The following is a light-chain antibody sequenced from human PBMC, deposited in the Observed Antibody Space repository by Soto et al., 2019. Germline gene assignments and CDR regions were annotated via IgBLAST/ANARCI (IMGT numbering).Light chain of an antibody. V-gene: IGLV2-14*03. Sequence: QAVVTQPASVSGSPGQSITISCTGTSSDVGAYNSVSWYQQDPDKAPKLIIFSVTSRTSGLSDRFSGSKSDNTASLTISGLRTEDEADYYCSSATSSSTYLFGTGTKLTVL. CDR3: SSATSSSTYL. CDR1: SSDVGAYNS. J-gene: IGLJ1*01. CDR2: SVT.